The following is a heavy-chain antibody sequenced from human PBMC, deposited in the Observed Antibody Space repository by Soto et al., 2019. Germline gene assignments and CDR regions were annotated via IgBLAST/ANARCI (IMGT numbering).Heavy chain of an antibody. J-gene: IGHJ4*02. CDR3: TTAIIDYRFAY. CDR2: IKSKTDGGTT. Sequence: GGSLRLSCAASGFTFSNALMSWVRQAPGKGLEWVCRIKSKTDGGTTDYAAPVKGRFTISRDDSKNTLYLQMNSLKTEDTAVYYCTTAIIDYRFAYWGQGTLVTVSS. D-gene: IGHD4-4*01. V-gene: IGHV3-15*01. CDR1: GFTFSNAL.